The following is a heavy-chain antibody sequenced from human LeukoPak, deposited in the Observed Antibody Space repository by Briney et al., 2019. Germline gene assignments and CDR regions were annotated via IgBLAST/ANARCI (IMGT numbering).Heavy chain of an antibody. CDR3: AKSLLTTATGTGRASDI. CDR2: IRGDGSRQ. V-gene: IGHV3-7*03. J-gene: IGHJ3*02. CDR1: GFTFSTFW. D-gene: IGHD1-1*01. Sequence: GGSLRLSCVASGFTFSTFWMTWVRQAPGKGLEWVANIRGDGSRQYYVDSVKGRFTISRDNSKNTLFLQMNSLRAEDTAKYYCAKSLLTTATGTGRASDIWGQGTMVTVSS.